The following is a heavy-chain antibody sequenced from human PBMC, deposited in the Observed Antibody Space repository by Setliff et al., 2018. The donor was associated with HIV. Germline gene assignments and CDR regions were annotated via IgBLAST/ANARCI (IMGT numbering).Heavy chain of an antibody. CDR1: GYTFSSND. D-gene: IGHD3-22*01. CDR2: MNPNSGNT. V-gene: IGHV1-8*01. CDR3: ARARRDSYDRGRRNHYYIDV. J-gene: IGHJ6*03. Sequence: ASVKVSCKASGYTFSSNDINWVRQATGQGLEWMGWMNPNSGNTGYAQKFQGRVTTTRDTSISTAYMELNNLKFEDTAVYYCARARRDSYDRGRRNHYYIDVWGKGTTVTVSS.